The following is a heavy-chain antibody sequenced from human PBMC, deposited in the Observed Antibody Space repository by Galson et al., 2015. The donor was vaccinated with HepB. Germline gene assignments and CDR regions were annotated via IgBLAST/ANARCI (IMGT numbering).Heavy chain of an antibody. V-gene: IGHV3-30-3*01. CDR3: ARDIVVVAAATPARESSYYYYGMDV. CDR2: ISYDGSNK. D-gene: IGHD2-15*01. J-gene: IGHJ6*02. CDR1: GFTFSSYA. Sequence: SLRLSCAASGFTFSSYAMHWVRQAPGKGLEWVAVISYDGSNKYYADSVKGRFTISRDDSKNTLYLQMNSLRAEDTAVYYCARDIVVVAAATPARESSYYYYGMDVWGQGTTVTVSS.